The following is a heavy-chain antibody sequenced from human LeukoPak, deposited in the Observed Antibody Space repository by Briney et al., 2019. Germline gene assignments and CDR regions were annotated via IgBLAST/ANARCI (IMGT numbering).Heavy chain of an antibody. CDR3: ARIGMGSALVRY. V-gene: IGHV4-34*01. Sequence: SETLSLTCAVYGWSFSGYYWSWIRQPPGKGLEWMGEINHSGRNNYNPSLKTRDSISVDTSKNQFSLKLSSVTAADTAVYYCARIGMGSALVRYWGQGTLVTVSS. CDR2: INHSGRN. CDR1: GWSFSGYY. J-gene: IGHJ4*02. D-gene: IGHD3-10*01.